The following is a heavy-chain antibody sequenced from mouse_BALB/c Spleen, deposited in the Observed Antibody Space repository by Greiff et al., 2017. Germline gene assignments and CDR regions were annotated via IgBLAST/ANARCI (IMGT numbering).Heavy chain of an antibody. J-gene: IGHJ1*01. CDR3: AHKDYYGSSYGYFDV. D-gene: IGHD1-1*01. V-gene: IGHV3-2*02. CDR1: GYSITSDYA. CDR2: ISYSGST. Sequence: EVQLKESGPGLVKPSQSLSLTCTVTGYSITSDYAWNWIRQFPGNKLEWMGYISYSGSTSYNPSLKSRISITRDTSKNQFFLQLNSVTTEDTATYYCAHKDYYGSSYGYFDVWGAGTTVTVSS.